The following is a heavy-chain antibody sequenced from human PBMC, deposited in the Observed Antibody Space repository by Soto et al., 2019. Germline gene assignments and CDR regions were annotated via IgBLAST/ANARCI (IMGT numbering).Heavy chain of an antibody. D-gene: IGHD2-8*01. V-gene: IGHV1-3*01. Sequence: ASVKVSCKASGYTFTSYAMHWVRQAPGQRLEWMGWINAGNGNTKYSQKFQGRVTITRDTSASTAYMELSSLRSEDTAVYYCARVGNVLMVYATHFDYWGQGTLVTVSS. CDR2: INAGNGNT. J-gene: IGHJ4*02. CDR3: ARVGNVLMVYATHFDY. CDR1: GYTFTSYA.